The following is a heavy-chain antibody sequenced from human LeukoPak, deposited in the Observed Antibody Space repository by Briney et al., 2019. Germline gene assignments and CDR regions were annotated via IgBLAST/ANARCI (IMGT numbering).Heavy chain of an antibody. V-gene: IGHV4-34*01. CDR3: ARGLSPSDFDY. Sequence: SETLSLTCAVYGGSFSGYYWSWIRQPPGKGLEWIGEINHSGSTNYSPSLESRVTISVDTSKNQFSLKLSSVTAADTAVYYCARGLSPSDFDYWGQGTLVTVSS. CDR1: GGSFSGYY. CDR2: INHSGST. D-gene: IGHD3-10*01. J-gene: IGHJ4*02.